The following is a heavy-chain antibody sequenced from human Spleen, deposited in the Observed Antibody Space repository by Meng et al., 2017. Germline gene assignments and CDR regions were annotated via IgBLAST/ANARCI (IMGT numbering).Heavy chain of an antibody. V-gene: IGHV3-74*01. CDR2: INSDGSST. CDR3: ARDTPLDTLDYGMDV. D-gene: IGHD1-1*01. J-gene: IGHJ6*02. Sequence: GESLKISCAASGFTFSSYWMHWVRQAPGKGLVWVSRINSDGSSTSYADSVKGRFTISRDNAKNTLYLQMNSLRAEDTAVYYCARDTPLDTLDYGMDVWGQGTTVTVSS. CDR1: GFTFSSYW.